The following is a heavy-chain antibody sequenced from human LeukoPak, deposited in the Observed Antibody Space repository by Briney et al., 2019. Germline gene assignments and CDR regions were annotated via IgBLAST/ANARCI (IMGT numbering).Heavy chain of an antibody. CDR2: IWHEGSNK. CDR3: AKDEKGASSPFDY. Sequence: GGSLRLSCAASGFPLRCYGMHWVRQPPPKGVDWEAVIWHEGSNKYYADSVKGRCPISSDNAKKTLFLQMNSLRADEQAVYLSAKDEKGASSPFDYWGQGTLVTVSS. J-gene: IGHJ4*02. CDR1: GFPLRCYG. D-gene: IGHD2-15*01. V-gene: IGHV3-33*06.